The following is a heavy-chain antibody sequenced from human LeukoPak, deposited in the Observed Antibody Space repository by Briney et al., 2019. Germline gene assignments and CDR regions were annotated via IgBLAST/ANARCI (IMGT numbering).Heavy chain of an antibody. D-gene: IGHD3-22*01. V-gene: IGHV4-4*07. J-gene: IGHJ3*02. Sequence: PSETLSFTCTVSGGSISSYYWSWIRQPAGKGLEWIGRIYTSGTANYNPSLKSRVTMSVDTSKNQFSLKLTSVTAADTAVYYCARGAYYYDSSGFFTFHIWGQGTMVTVSS. CDR1: GGSISSYY. CDR3: ARGAYYYDSSGFFTFHI. CDR2: IYTSGTA.